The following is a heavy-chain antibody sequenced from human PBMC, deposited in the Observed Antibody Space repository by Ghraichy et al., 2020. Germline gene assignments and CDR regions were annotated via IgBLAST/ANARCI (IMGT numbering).Heavy chain of an antibody. V-gene: IGHV1-46*01. J-gene: IGHJ4*02. CDR3: ATYGSGRESYFDY. CDR1: GYTLTRFY. CDR2: INPSGGGT. Sequence: ASVKVSFKASGYTLTRFYMHWVRQAPGQGLEWMGVINPSGGGTTYAQKFQGRVTMTRDTSTSTVYMELSSLRSEDTAVYYCATYGSGRESYFDYWGQGTLVSVSS. D-gene: IGHD3-10*01.